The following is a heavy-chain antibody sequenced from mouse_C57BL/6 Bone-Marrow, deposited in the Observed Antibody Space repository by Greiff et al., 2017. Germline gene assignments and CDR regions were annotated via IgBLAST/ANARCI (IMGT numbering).Heavy chain of an antibody. CDR3: ARSPLYAMDY. J-gene: IGHJ4*01. CDR1: GYTFTDYN. V-gene: IGHV1-18*01. CDR2: INPNNGGT. Sequence: VQLKQSGPELVKPGASVKIPCKASGYTFTDYNMDWVKQSHGKSLEWIGDINPNNGGTIYNQKFKGKATLTVDKSSSTAYMELRSLTSEDTAVYYCARSPLYAMDYWGQGTSVTVSS.